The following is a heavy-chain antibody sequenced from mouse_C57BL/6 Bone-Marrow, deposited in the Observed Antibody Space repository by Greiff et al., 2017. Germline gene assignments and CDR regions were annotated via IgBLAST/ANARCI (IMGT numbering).Heavy chain of an antibody. D-gene: IGHD2-1*01. V-gene: IGHV3-6*01. Sequence: EVQLVESGPGLVKPSQSLSLTCSVTGYSITSGYYWNWIRQFPGNKLEWMGYLSYDGSNNYNPSLKNRISITRDTSKNQFFLKLNSVTTEDPAQYYRSKAGNGGFAYWGQGTLVTVSA. CDR1: GYSITSGYY. CDR2: LSYDGSN. CDR3: SKAGNGGFAY. J-gene: IGHJ3*01.